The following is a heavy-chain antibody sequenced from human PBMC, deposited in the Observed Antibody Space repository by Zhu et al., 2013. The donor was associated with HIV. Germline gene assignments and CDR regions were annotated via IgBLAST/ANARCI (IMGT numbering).Heavy chain of an antibody. CDR2: IIPIFGTA. J-gene: IGHJ6*04. CDR3: ARVGQGYCSSTSCYAFGTNYYYYGMDV. D-gene: IGHD2-2*01. V-gene: IGHV1-69*01. Sequence: QVQLVQSGAEVKKPGSSVKVSCKASGGTFSSYAISWVRQAPGQGLEWMGGIIPIFGTANYAQKFQGRVTITADESTSTAYMELSSLRSEDTAVYYCARVGQGYCSSTSCYAFGTNYYYYGMDVWAEGTTVTVSS. CDR1: GGTFSSYA.